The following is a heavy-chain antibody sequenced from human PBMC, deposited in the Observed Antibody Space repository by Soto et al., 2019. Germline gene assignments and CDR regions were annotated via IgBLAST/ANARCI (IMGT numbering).Heavy chain of an antibody. CDR2: ISISVSTI. CDR1: GFTFSSYE. V-gene: IGHV3-48*03. D-gene: IGHD3-10*01. CDR3: AGGGEIWFGELLGYYYGREV. J-gene: IGHJ6*04. Sequence: QPWGSLRLSCAASGFTFSSYEMNWVRQAPGEGLEWVSYISISVSTIYYADSVKGRFTISRDNAKNSLYLQMNSLRAEDTAVYYCAGGGEIWFGELLGYYYGREVWGKGNTVIVSS.